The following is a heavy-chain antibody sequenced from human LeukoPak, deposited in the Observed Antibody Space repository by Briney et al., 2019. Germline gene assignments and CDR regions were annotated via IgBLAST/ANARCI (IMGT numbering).Heavy chain of an antibody. V-gene: IGHV3-30-3*01. CDR2: ISYDGSNK. D-gene: IGHD5-24*01. CDR3: ARDKYGYNTPIDY. CDR1: GFTFSNFG. J-gene: IGHJ4*02. Sequence: GRSLRLSCAASGFTFSNFGMYWVRQAPGKGLEWVAVISYDGSNKYHADSVKGRFTISRDNSKNTLYLQMNSLRLEDTAVYHCARDKYGYNTPIDYWGQGTLVTVSS.